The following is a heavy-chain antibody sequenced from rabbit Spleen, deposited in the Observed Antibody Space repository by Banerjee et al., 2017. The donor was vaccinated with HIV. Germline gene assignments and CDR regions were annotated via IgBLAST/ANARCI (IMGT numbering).Heavy chain of an antibody. V-gene: IGHV1S45*01. D-gene: IGHD1-1*01. CDR1: GFSFSSNW. Sequence: LEESGGGLVKSGGTLTLTCTVSGFSFSSNWICWVRQAPGKGLEWIACIYGGSSDSTYYASWAKGRFTISKTSSTTVTLQMTSLTAADRATYFCARDLVGVIGWNFYLWGQGTLVTVS. CDR3: ARDLVGVIGWNFYL. J-gene: IGHJ4*01. CDR2: IYGGSSDST.